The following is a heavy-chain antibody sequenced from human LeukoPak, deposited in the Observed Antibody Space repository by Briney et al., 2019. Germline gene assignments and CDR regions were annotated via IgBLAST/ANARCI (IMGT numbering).Heavy chain of an antibody. CDR2: IWYDGSNK. Sequence: GGSLRLSCAASGFTFSSYGMHWVRQAPGKGLEWVAVIWYDGSNKYYADSVKGRFTISRDNSKNTLYLQMNSLRAEDTAVYYCAKDSAQLGFDPWGQGTLVTVSS. J-gene: IGHJ5*02. CDR3: AKDSAQLGFDP. V-gene: IGHV3-30*02. D-gene: IGHD6-13*01. CDR1: GFTFSSYG.